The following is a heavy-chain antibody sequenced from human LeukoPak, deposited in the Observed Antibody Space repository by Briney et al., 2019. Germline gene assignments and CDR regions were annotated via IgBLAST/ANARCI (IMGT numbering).Heavy chain of an antibody. CDR2: IYYSGST. J-gene: IGHJ4*02. Sequence: PSETLSLTCTVSGGSISSSSYYWGWTRQPPGKGLEWIGSIYYSGSTYYNPSLKSRVTISVDTSKNQFSLKLSSVTAADTAVYYCVAKYSSGWFDYWGQGTLVTVSS. V-gene: IGHV4-39*07. CDR3: VAKYSSGWFDY. D-gene: IGHD6-19*01. CDR1: GGSISSSSYY.